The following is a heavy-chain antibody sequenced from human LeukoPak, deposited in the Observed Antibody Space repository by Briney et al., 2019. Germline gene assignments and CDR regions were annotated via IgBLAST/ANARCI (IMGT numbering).Heavy chain of an antibody. CDR2: IFYSGCT. CDR1: GFTFTTYW. J-gene: IGHJ6*02. CDR3: ARDTRYFVWGMDV. V-gene: IGHV4-59*01. D-gene: IGHD3-16*01. Sequence: GSLRLSCVASGFTFTTYWMSWIRQPPGKGLEWIGFIFYSGCTNYNPSLGSRVTISADKSKNQFSLKLTSVTAADTAVYYCARDTRYFVWGMDVWGQGTTVTVSS.